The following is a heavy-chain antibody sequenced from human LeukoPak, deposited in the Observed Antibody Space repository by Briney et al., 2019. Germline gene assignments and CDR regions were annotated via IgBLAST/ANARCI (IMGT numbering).Heavy chain of an antibody. D-gene: IGHD3-22*01. CDR2: IIPIFGTA. CDR3: ASVYYYDSSGYYIQLRLEY. V-gene: IGHV1-69*13. Sequence: ASVKVSWKASGGTFSSYAISWVRQAPGQGLEWMGGIIPIFGTANYAQKFQGRVTITADESTSTAYMELSSLRSEDTAVYYCASVYYYDSSGYYIQLRLEYWGQGTLVTVSS. CDR1: GGTFSSYA. J-gene: IGHJ4*02.